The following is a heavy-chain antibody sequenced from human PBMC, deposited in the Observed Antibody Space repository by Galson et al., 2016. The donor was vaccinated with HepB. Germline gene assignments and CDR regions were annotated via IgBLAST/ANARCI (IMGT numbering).Heavy chain of an antibody. Sequence: SETLSLTCTVSGGSISSYYRSWIRQPPGKGLEWIGYIYYSGSTNYNPSLKSQVTISVDTSKNQFSLKLSSVTAADTAVYYGARSRGGGARVPFDYWGQGTLVTVSS. J-gene: IGHJ4*02. D-gene: IGHD4/OR15-4a*01. CDR2: IYYSGST. CDR3: ARSRGGGARVPFDY. V-gene: IGHV4-59*01. CDR1: GGSISSYY.